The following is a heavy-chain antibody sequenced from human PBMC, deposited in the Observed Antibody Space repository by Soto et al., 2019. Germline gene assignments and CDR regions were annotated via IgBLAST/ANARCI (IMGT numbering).Heavy chain of an antibody. Sequence: SGPTLVNPTQTLTLTCTLSGFSLSAGGMCVSWIRQTPGKALEWLALIDWDDYTYYSPSLKIRLTISRDTSKTQVVLTLTNMDPVDTATYYCARTLYCTGGTCLSYFDYWGQGTLVTVSS. CDR2: IDWDDYT. CDR3: ARTLYCTGGTCLSYFDY. J-gene: IGHJ4*02. D-gene: IGHD2-15*01. V-gene: IGHV2-70*01. CDR1: GFSLSAGGMC.